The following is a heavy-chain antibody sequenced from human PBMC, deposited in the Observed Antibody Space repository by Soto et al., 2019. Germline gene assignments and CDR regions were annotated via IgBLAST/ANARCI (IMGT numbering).Heavy chain of an antibody. CDR2: IIPMLGMS. J-gene: IGHJ4*02. Sequence: QVQLVQSGAEVKTPGSSVKVSCTASGGTFNFYTLSWVRQAPGQGLEWMGRIIPMLGMSNYAQKFQGRVTMIADKSTRTVYMVLSGLRSEDTALYYCATNYGSGSTHFDNWGQGTLVTVSS. D-gene: IGHD3-10*01. CDR1: GGTFNFYT. V-gene: IGHV1-69*02. CDR3: ATNYGSGSTHFDN.